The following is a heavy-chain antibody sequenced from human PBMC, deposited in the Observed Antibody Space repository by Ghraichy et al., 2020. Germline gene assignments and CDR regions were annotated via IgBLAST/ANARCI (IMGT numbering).Heavy chain of an antibody. CDR3: ASHSSSWYEDYYGMDV. V-gene: IGHV3-53*01. D-gene: IGHD6-13*01. Sequence: GGSLRLSCAASGFTVSSNYMSWVRQAPGKGLEWVSVIYSGGGTYYADSVKGRFTIFRDNSKNTLYLQMNSPRAEDTAVYYCASHSSSWYEDYYGMDVWGQGTTVTVSS. CDR2: IYSGGGT. J-gene: IGHJ6*02. CDR1: GFTVSSNY.